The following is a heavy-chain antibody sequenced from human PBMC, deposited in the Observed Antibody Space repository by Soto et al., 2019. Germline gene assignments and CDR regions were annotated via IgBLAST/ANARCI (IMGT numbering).Heavy chain of an antibody. CDR1: GGSVNGGSYY. D-gene: IGHD2-2*01. Sequence: SETLSLTCTVSGGSVNGGSYYWSWFRQPPGKGLEWIGYIYYSGTTNYNPSLKGRVTISVDTSKNQFSLKLSSVTAADTAVYYCASRGYCSSTSCSILLDYWGQGTLVTVSS. J-gene: IGHJ4*02. CDR3: ASRGYCSSTSCSILLDY. CDR2: IYYSGTT. V-gene: IGHV4-61*01.